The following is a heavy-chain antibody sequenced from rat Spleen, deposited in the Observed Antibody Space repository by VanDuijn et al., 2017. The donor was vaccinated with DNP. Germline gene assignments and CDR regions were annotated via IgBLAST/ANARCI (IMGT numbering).Heavy chain of an antibody. CDR3: ARPPYGNDYFDY. V-gene: IGHV5-22*01. J-gene: IGHJ2*01. CDR2: IGYEGYNS. D-gene: IGHD1-11*01. Sequence: EVQLVESGGGVVQPGRSLKLSCAASGFTFSDYYMAWVRQVPKKGLEWVAFIGYEGYNSYYGDSVKGRFTISRYNAKITLYLQMDSLRSEDTSTYYCARPPYGNDYFDYWGQGVVVTVSS. CDR1: GFTFSDYY.